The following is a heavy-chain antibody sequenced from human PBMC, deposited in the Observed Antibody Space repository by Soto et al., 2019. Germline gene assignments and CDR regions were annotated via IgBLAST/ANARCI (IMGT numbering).Heavy chain of an antibody. Sequence: PSETLSLTCAVSGGSISSSNWWSWVRQPPGKGLEWIGEIYHSGSTNYNPSLKSRVTISVDKSKNQFSLKLSSVTAADTAVYYCARAPGTWELLFWFDSWGQGTLVPVSS. CDR3: ARAPGTWELLFWFDS. D-gene: IGHD1-26*01. V-gene: IGHV4-4*02. J-gene: IGHJ5*01. CDR2: IYHSGST. CDR1: GGSISSSNW.